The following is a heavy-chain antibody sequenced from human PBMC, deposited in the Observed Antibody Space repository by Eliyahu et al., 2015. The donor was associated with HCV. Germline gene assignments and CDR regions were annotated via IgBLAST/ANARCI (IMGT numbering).Heavy chain of an antibody. J-gene: IGHJ5*01. V-gene: IGHV4-59*11. CDR3: ARALYTRAPDWFDS. Sequence: QVQLQESGPGLVKPSETLSLTCTVSGGSISNHYWSWIRQDPGQGLEWIGDIYYSGSTNYNPSLKSRVTISVDTSKNQFSLKLTSVTTADTAVYYCARALYTRAPDWFDSWGQGTLVTVSS. CDR2: IYYSGST. D-gene: IGHD2-2*02. CDR1: GGSISNHY.